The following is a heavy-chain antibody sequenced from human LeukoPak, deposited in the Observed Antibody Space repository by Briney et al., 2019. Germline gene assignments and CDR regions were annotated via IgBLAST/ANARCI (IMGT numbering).Heavy chain of an antibody. CDR3: ANQSGFSSGWFAY. CDR2: ISGSGIST. CDR1: GFTFRSYA. Sequence: GGSLRLSCAASGFTFRSYAMSWVRQAPGKGLEWVSDISGSGISTHYADSVKGRFTISRDNSKNTLYLQMNSLRAEDTAVYYCANQSGFSSGWFAYWGQGTLVTVSS. V-gene: IGHV3-23*01. J-gene: IGHJ4*02. D-gene: IGHD6-19*01.